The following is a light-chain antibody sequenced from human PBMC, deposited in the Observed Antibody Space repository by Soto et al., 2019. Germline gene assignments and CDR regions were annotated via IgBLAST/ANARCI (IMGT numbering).Light chain of an antibody. CDR2: GAS. CDR1: QSLSGT. CDR3: QQRTLWPRT. J-gene: IGKJ1*01. Sequence: ESVLTQSPATLSLSPGERATLSCRASQSLSGTLAWFQHKPGQPPRLLIYGASNRATGIPARFSASGSGTDFTLTISSLEPEDFAVYYSQQRTLWPRTFGQGTKVDIK. V-gene: IGKV3-11*01.